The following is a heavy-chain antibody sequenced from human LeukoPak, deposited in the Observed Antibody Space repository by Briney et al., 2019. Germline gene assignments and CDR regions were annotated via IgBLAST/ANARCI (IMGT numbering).Heavy chain of an antibody. D-gene: IGHD2-15*01. CDR1: GYTFTGYY. CDR3: ARTEDAGCSGGSCYFTVSEGNWFDP. J-gene: IGHJ5*02. CDR2: INPNSGGT. V-gene: IGHV1-2*02. Sequence: VASVKVSCKASGYTFTGYYMHWVRQAPGQGLEWMGWINPNSGGTNYAQKFQGRVTMTRDTSISTAYMELSRLRSDDTAVYYCARTEDAGCSGGSCYFTVSEGNWFDPWGQGTLVTVSS.